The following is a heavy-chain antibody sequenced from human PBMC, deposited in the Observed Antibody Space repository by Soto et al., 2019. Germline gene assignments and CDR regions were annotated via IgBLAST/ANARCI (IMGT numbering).Heavy chain of an antibody. Sequence: GASVKVSCKASGYTFTSYYMHWVRQAPGQGLEWMGIINPSGGSTSYAQKFQGRVTMTRDTSTSTVYMELSSLRSEDTAVYYCARDEGGGDTIFGVVIQFYYYYGMDVWGQGTTVTVSS. D-gene: IGHD3-3*01. J-gene: IGHJ6*02. V-gene: IGHV1-46*01. CDR3: ARDEGGGDTIFGVVIQFYYYYGMDV. CDR1: GYTFTSYY. CDR2: INPSGGST.